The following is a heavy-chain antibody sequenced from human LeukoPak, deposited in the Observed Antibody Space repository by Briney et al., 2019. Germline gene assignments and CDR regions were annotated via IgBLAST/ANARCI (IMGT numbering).Heavy chain of an antibody. CDR2: ILNDGSNK. CDR1: GFSFSSYA. V-gene: IGHV3-30*04. Sequence: GGSLRLSCAASGFSFSSYAMHWVRQAPGKGLEWVTAILNDGSNKFYADSVKGRFTISRDTSKNTLYLQMDSLRAEDTAVYYCAREGDSSGYYLGDYYGMDVWGQGTTVTVSS. CDR3: AREGDSSGYYLGDYYGMDV. D-gene: IGHD3-22*01. J-gene: IGHJ6*02.